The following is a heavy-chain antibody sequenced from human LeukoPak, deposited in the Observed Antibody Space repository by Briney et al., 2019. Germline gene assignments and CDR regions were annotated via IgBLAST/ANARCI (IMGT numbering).Heavy chain of an antibody. V-gene: IGHV1-18*01. CDR2: ISAYNGNT. CDR1: GYTFTSYG. CDR3: ARDKGTYSSSPYFDY. Sequence: ASVKVSCKASGYTFTSYGISWVRQAPGQGLEWMGWISAYNGNTNYAQKLQGRVTMTTDTSTSTAYMELRSLRSDDTAVYYCARDKGTYSSSPYFDYWGQGTLVTVSS. J-gene: IGHJ4*02. D-gene: IGHD6-13*01.